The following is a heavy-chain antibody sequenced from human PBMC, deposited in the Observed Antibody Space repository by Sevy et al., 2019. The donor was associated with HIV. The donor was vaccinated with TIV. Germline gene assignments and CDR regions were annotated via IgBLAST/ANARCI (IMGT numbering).Heavy chain of an antibody. V-gene: IGHV1-2*06. Sequence: ASVKVSCKASGYTFTAYFLHWVRQAPGQGLEWMGRIGPNSGATNYAQKFQGRVTMTRETSSNTAYMEVTRLKSDDTALYYCARASGPTVGAYFDSWGQGTLVTVSS. CDR1: GYTFTAYF. J-gene: IGHJ4*02. CDR3: ARASGPTVGAYFDS. D-gene: IGHD3-10*01. CDR2: IGPNSGAT.